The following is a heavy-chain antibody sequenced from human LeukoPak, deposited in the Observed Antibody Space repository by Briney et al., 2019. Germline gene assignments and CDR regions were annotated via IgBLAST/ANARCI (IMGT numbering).Heavy chain of an antibody. D-gene: IGHD3-22*01. V-gene: IGHV4-39*07. CDR1: GGSISSSSYY. Sequence: PSETLSLTCTVSGGSISSSSYYWGWIRQPPGKGLEWIGSIYYSGSTYYNPSLKSRVTISVDRSKNQFSLKLSSVTAADTAVYYCARGRILYYYDSSGYPDYWGQGTLVTVSS. CDR2: IYYSGST. J-gene: IGHJ4*02. CDR3: ARGRILYYYDSSGYPDY.